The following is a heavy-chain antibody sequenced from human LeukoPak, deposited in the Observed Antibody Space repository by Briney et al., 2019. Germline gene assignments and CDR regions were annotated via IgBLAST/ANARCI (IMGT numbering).Heavy chain of an antibody. V-gene: IGHV3-30*18. CDR3: AKPPFEYEYSAHDEYFQH. CDR2: ISYDGSNK. Sequence: GRSLRLSCAASGFTFSSYGMHWVRQAPGKGLEWVAVISYDGSNKYYTDSVKGRFTISRDNSKNTLYLQMNSLRAEDTAVYYCAKPPFEYEYSAHDEYFQHWGQGTLVTVSS. CDR1: GFTFSSYG. J-gene: IGHJ1*01. D-gene: IGHD3-16*01.